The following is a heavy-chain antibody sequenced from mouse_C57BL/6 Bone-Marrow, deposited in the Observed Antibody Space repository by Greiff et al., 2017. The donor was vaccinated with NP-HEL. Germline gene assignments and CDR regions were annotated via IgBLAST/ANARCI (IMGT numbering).Heavy chain of an antibody. J-gene: IGHJ4*01. CDR1: GFSFNTYA. CDR3: VRQQYSNSDYYAMDY. CDR2: IRSKSNNYAT. V-gene: IGHV10-1*01. D-gene: IGHD2-5*01. Sequence: EVQLVESGGGLVQPKGSLKLSCAASGFSFNTYAMNWVRQAPGKGLEWVARIRSKSNNYATYYADSVKDRFTISRDDSESMLYLQMNNLKTEDTAMYYCVRQQYSNSDYYAMDYWGQGTSVTVSS.